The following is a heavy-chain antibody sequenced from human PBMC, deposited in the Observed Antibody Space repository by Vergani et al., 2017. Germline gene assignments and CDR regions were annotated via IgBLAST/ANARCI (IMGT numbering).Heavy chain of an antibody. J-gene: IGHJ4*02. CDR3: ARATCSGGSCYRGFEY. CDR2: NSGSGGST. V-gene: IGHV3-23*01. D-gene: IGHD2-15*01. Sequence: EVQLWESGGGLVQPGGSLRLSCAASGFTFSSFAMSWVRQAPGKGLEWVSTNSGSGGSTYYADSVKGRFTISRDNSKNTLYLQMNSLRAEDTAVFYCARATCSGGSCYRGFEYWGQGSLITVSS. CDR1: GFTFSSFA.